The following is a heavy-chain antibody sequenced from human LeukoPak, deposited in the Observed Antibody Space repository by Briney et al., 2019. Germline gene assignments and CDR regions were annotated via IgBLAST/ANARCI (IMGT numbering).Heavy chain of an antibody. D-gene: IGHD3-10*02. CDR2: IYYSGST. Sequence: SETLSLTCTVSGGSTSNTSYYWGWIRQPPGKGLEWIGSIYYSGSTYYNPSLKSRVTISVDTSKNQFSLELSSVTAADTAVYYCASHSSYVSPFRSWGRGPLVTVSP. CDR3: ASHSSYVSPFRS. CDR1: GGSTSNTSYY. V-gene: IGHV4-39*01. J-gene: IGHJ5*02.